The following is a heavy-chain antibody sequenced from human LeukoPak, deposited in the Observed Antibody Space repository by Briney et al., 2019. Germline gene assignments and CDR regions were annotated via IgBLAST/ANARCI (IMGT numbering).Heavy chain of an antibody. CDR3: ARHSDCSGGSCYWGVFVDY. J-gene: IGHJ4*02. CDR2: TYPGDSDT. Sequence: GESLKISCKGSGYSFTSYWIGWVRQMPGKGLGWMGITYPGDSDTRYSPSFQGQVTISADKSISTAYLQWSSLKASDTAMYYCARHSDCSGGSCYWGVFVDYWGQGTLVTVSS. D-gene: IGHD2-15*01. V-gene: IGHV5-51*01. CDR1: GYSFTSYW.